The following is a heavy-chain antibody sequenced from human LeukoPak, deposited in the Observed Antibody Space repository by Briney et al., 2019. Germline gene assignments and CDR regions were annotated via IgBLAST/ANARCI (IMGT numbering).Heavy chain of an antibody. CDR1: GGSFSGYY. Sequence: SETLSLTCAVYGGSFSGYYWSWIRQPPGKGLEWIGYIYYSGSTNYNPSLKSRVTISVDTSKNQFSLKLSSVTAADTAVYYCGREYSSGWGYFDYWGQGTLVTVSS. CDR2: IYYSGST. J-gene: IGHJ4*02. D-gene: IGHD6-19*01. V-gene: IGHV4-59*01. CDR3: GREYSSGWGYFDY.